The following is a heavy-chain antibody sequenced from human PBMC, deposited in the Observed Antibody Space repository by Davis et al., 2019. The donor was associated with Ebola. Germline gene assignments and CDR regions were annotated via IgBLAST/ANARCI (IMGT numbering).Heavy chain of an antibody. CDR1: GFTFSSYS. J-gene: IGHJ5*02. Sequence: GESLKISCAASGFTFSSYSMNWVRQAPGKGLEWVSYISSSSSTIYYADSVKGRFTISRDNAKNSLSLQINSLRAEDTAVYYCARDKAPDLSGVVVAASRWFDPWGQGTLVTVSS. CDR3: ARDKAPDLSGVVVAASRWFDP. D-gene: IGHD2-15*01. V-gene: IGHV3-48*01. CDR2: ISSSSSTI.